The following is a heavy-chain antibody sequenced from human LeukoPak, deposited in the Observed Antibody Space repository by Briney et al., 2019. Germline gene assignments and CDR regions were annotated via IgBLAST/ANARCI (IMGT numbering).Heavy chain of an antibody. J-gene: IGHJ3*02. V-gene: IGHV4-39*07. CDR2: INHSGST. Sequence: PSETLSLTCTVSGGSISSSSYYWGWIRHPPGKGLEWIGEINHSGSTNYNPSLKSRVTISVDTSKNQFSLKLSSVTAADTAVYYCAREPQWNDAFDIWGQGTMVTVSS. D-gene: IGHD6-19*01. CDR3: AREPQWNDAFDI. CDR1: GGSISSSSYY.